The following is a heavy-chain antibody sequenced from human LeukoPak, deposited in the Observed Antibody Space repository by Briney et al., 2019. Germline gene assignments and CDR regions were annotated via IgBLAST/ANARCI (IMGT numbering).Heavy chain of an antibody. Sequence: SETLSLTCTVSGGSISSSNWWSWVRQPPGKGLEWIGEVYHSGSTNYNPSLKSRVTISVDKSKNQFSLKLSSVTAADTAVYYCARHLTPPLLWFGESTSGIFDYWGQGTLVTVSS. CDR3: ARHLTPPLLWFGESTSGIFDY. V-gene: IGHV4-4*02. D-gene: IGHD3-10*01. CDR2: VYHSGST. CDR1: GGSISSSNW. J-gene: IGHJ4*02.